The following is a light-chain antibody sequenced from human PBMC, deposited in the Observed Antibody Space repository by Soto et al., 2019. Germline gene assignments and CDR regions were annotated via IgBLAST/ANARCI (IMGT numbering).Light chain of an antibody. CDR2: GAS. V-gene: IGKV3-15*01. CDR1: QSVSTN. Sequence: EVVVTQSPATLSVSPGERVTLSCRASQSVSTNLAWYQQKPGQAPRNLISGASTRATDIPARFSGSGSGTEFTLTISSLQSEDLAVYYCQQYNNWPLTFGGGTKVEIK. J-gene: IGKJ4*01. CDR3: QQYNNWPLT.